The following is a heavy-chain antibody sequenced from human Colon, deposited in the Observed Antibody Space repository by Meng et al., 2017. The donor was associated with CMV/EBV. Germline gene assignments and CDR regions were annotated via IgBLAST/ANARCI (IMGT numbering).Heavy chain of an antibody. J-gene: IGHJ4*02. D-gene: IGHD6-6*01. CDR2: IKQDGNEK. CDR1: GFTFSRYW. Sequence: GESLKISCAASGFTFSRYWMSWVRQAPGKGLEWVANIKQDGNEKYYVDSVRGRFTISRDNAKNSLYLQMNSLRAEDTAVFYCARTDTSSSGYFDYWGQGALVTVSS. CDR3: ARTDTSSSGYFDY. V-gene: IGHV3-7*01.